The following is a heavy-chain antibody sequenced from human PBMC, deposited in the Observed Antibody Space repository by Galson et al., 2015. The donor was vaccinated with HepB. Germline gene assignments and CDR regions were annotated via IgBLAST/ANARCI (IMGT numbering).Heavy chain of an antibody. CDR2: IYWNDDK. Sequence: ALEWLALIYWNDDKRYSPSLKSRVTITKDTSKNQVVLTLTNMDPMDTGTYYCARSRKLGMNLDYWGQGTLVTVSS. V-gene: IGHV2-5*01. CDR3: ARSRKLGMNLDY. J-gene: IGHJ4*02. D-gene: IGHD7-27*01.